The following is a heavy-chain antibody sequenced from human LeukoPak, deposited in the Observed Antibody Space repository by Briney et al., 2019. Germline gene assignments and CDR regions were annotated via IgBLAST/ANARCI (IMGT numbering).Heavy chain of an antibody. Sequence: GGSLRLSCAATGSTVSSNYMNWVRQAPGKGLEWVSVIYSGGSTYYADSVKGRFTISRDNSKNTLYLQMNSLRAEDTAVYYCASSSGWYDAPSPYFDYWGQGTLVTVSS. CDR3: ASSSGWYDAPSPYFDY. J-gene: IGHJ4*02. CDR1: GSTVSSNY. D-gene: IGHD6-19*01. V-gene: IGHV3-66*01. CDR2: IYSGGST.